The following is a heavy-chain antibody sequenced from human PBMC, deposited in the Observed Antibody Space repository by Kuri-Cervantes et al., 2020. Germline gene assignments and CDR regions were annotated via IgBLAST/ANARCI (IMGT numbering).Heavy chain of an antibody. V-gene: IGHV5-51*01. J-gene: IGHJ4*02. CDR3: AKSRGYTYGTAHY. CDR2: IYPADSDT. CDR1: GYSFTNSW. Sequence: GESLKISCKGSGYSFTNSWIGWVRQMPGKGLEWMGIIYPADSDTRYSSSFQGQVTISADKSIAAAYLQWSSLKASDTAMYYCAKSRGYTYGTAHYWGQGTLVTVSS. D-gene: IGHD5-18*01.